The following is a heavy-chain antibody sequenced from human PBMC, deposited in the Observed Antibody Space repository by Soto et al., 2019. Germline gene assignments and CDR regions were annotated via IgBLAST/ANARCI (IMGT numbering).Heavy chain of an antibody. CDR2: ISGSGGTT. J-gene: IGHJ4*02. CDR3: AKVERYYYDSSGYYSSPLF. CDR1: GFTLSNYD. Sequence: EVQLLESGGGLVQPGGSLRLSCAASGFTLSNYDMSWVRQAPGKGLEWVSAISGSGGTTYYADSVKGRFTISRDTSKNTLYLQMNRLRAEDTAVYYCAKVERYYYDSSGYYSSPLFWGQGTLVTVSS. V-gene: IGHV3-23*01. D-gene: IGHD3-22*01.